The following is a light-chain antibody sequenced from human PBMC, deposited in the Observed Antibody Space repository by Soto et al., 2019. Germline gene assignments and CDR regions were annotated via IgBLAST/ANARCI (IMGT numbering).Light chain of an antibody. J-gene: IGLJ2*01. Sequence: QSVLTQPPSVSGAPGQRVTISCTGSSSNIGAGYDVHWYQQLPGTAPKVLIYGNSNRPAGVPDRFSGSKSGTSASLAITGLQAEDEADYYCHSYDRSLSGSVVFGGGTKLTVL. CDR1: SSNIGAGYD. CDR2: GNS. CDR3: HSYDRSLSGSVV. V-gene: IGLV1-40*01.